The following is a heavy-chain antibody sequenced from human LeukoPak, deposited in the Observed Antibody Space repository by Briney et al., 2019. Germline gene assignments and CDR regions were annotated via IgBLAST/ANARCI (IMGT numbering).Heavy chain of an antibody. CDR2: IYHSGST. CDR3: ARDRKYCSSTTCYSSMDV. CDR1: GYSISSGYY. V-gene: IGHV4-38-2*02. J-gene: IGHJ6*03. D-gene: IGHD2-2*01. Sequence: KTSETLSLTCTVSGYSISSGYYWGWIRQPPRKGLEWIGSIYHSGSTYYNPSLKSRVTISVDTSKYQFSLKLSSVTAADTAVYYCARDRKYCSSTTCYSSMDVWGKGTTVTVSS.